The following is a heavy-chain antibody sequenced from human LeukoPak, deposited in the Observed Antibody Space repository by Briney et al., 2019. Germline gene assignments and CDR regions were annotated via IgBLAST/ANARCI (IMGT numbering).Heavy chain of an antibody. Sequence: SETLSLTCTVSGGSISSYYWSWIRQPAGKGLEWIGRIYTSGSTNYNPSLKSRVTMSVDTSKNQFSLKLSSVTAADTAVYYCARDNVSGYYDFWSGRRWFDPWGQGTLVTVSS. CDR1: GGSISSYY. V-gene: IGHV4-4*07. CDR3: ARDNVSGYYDFWSGRRWFDP. J-gene: IGHJ5*02. D-gene: IGHD3-3*01. CDR2: IYTSGST.